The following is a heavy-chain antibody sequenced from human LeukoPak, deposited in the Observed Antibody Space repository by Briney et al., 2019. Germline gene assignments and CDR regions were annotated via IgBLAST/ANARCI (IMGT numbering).Heavy chain of an antibody. J-gene: IGHJ4*02. CDR2: IHCSGST. V-gene: IGHV4-59*01. Sequence: PSETLSLTCTVSGGSISSYYWRWIRQPPGKGLVWIGYIHCSGSTNHNPSLKRRVTISVDTSKNQFSLKLSSVTAGDTAVYYCARARVVPAVLAYWGGGTLVTVPS. CDR3: ARARVVPAVLAY. D-gene: IGHD2-2*01. CDR1: GGSISSYY.